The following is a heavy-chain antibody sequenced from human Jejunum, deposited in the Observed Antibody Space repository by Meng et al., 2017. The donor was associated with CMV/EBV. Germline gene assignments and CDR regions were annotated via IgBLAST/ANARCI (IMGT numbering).Heavy chain of an antibody. CDR3: GRNRVDY. CDR1: GFTFSTYW. J-gene: IGHJ4*02. D-gene: IGHD1-14*01. Sequence: RRLSCAASGFTFSTYWMSWVRQAPGKGLEWVANIKQDGSEKFYVDSVKGRFTISRDNAKSSLYLQMNSLRAEDTAVYYCGRNRVDYWGQGTLVTVSS. CDR2: IKQDGSEK. V-gene: IGHV3-7*01.